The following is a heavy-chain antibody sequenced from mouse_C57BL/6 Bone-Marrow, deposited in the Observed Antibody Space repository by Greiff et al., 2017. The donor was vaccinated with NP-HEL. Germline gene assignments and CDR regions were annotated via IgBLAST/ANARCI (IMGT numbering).Heavy chain of an antibody. CDR1: GFTFSDYG. J-gene: IGHJ2*01. V-gene: IGHV5-15*01. D-gene: IGHD4-1*01. CDR2: ISNLAYSI. CDR3: ARHFLGGYFDY. Sequence: EVHLVESGGGLVQPGGSLKLSCAASGFTFSDYGMAWVRQAPRKGPEWVAFISNLAYSIYYADTVTGRFTISRENAKNTLYLEMSSLRSEDTAMYYCARHFLGGYFDYWGQGTTLTVSS.